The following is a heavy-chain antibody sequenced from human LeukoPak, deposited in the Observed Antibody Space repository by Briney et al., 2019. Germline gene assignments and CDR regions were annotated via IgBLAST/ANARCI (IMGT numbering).Heavy chain of an antibody. CDR1: GGSISSGSFY. CDR2: FYTSGTT. V-gene: IGHV4-61*02. D-gene: IGHD4-23*01. CDR3: ARDDYGGNSPYFDY. Sequence: SETLSLTCTVSGGSISSGSFYWNWIRQPAGRGLEWIGRFYTSGTTNYNPSLKSRVTISVDTSKNQFSLKLTSVTAADTAVYYCARDDYGGNSPYFDYWGQGTLVTVSS. J-gene: IGHJ4*02.